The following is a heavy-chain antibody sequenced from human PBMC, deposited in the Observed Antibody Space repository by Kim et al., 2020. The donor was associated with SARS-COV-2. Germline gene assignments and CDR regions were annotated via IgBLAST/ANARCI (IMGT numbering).Heavy chain of an antibody. V-gene: IGHV4-34*01. Sequence: SETLSLTCAVYGGSFSGYYWSWIRQPPGKGLEWIGEINHSGSTNYNPSLKSRVTISVDTSKNQFSLKLSSVTAADTAVYYCARGTRSWGPFDYWGQGTLV. D-gene: IGHD6-13*01. CDR3: ARGTRSWGPFDY. CDR2: INHSGST. CDR1: GGSFSGYY. J-gene: IGHJ4*02.